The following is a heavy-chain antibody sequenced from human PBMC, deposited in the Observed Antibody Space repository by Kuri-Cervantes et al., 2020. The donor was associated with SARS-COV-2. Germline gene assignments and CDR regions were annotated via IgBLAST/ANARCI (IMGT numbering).Heavy chain of an antibody. Sequence: GESLKISCAASGFTFSSYAMSWVRQAPGKGPEWVSAISGSGGSTYYADSVKGRFTISRDNSKNTLYLQMNSLRAGDTAVYYCAKTVAGTGIDYWGQGTLVTVSS. CDR3: AKTVAGTGIDY. V-gene: IGHV3-23*01. D-gene: IGHD6-19*01. J-gene: IGHJ4*02. CDR2: ISGSGGST. CDR1: GFTFSSYA.